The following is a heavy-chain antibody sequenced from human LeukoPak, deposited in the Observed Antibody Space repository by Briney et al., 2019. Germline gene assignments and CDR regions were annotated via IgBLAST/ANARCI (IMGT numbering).Heavy chain of an antibody. CDR1: GYIFSSYS. J-gene: IGHJ4*02. Sequence: GGSLRLSCAASGYIFSSYSMNWLRHVPGGGLVGVSSISSSSTYIHYADSLKGRFTISRDNARNSLYLQINSLRVEDTAVYYCARVQRGEMATFDYWGQGTLVTVSS. D-gene: IGHD5-24*01. CDR2: ISSSSTYI. V-gene: IGHV3-21*01. CDR3: ARVQRGEMATFDY.